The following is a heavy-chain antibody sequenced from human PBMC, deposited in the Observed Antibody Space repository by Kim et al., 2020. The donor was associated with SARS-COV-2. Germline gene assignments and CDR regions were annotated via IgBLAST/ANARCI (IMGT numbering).Heavy chain of an antibody. Sequence: GGSLRLSCAASGFTFDDYAMHWVRQAPGKGLEWVSGISWNSGSICYADSVKGRFTISRDNAKNSLYLQMNSLRAEDTALYYCAKDYGSGSYYNAQIYYGMDVWGQGTTVTVSS. D-gene: IGHD3-10*01. CDR2: ISWNSGSI. V-gene: IGHV3-9*01. CDR3: AKDYGSGSYYNAQIYYGMDV. CDR1: GFTFDDYA. J-gene: IGHJ6*02.